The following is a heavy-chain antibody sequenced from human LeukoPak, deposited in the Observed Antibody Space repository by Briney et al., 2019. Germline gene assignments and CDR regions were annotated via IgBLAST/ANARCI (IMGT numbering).Heavy chain of an antibody. J-gene: IGHJ4*02. Sequence: ASETLSLTCAVYGGSFSGYYWSWIRQHPGKGLEWIGEINHSGSTNDNPSLKSRVTISVDTSKNQFSLKLSSVTAADTAVYYCASGGIAVAGTGNSFDYWGQGTLVTVSS. CDR3: ASGGIAVAGTGNSFDY. D-gene: IGHD6-19*01. V-gene: IGHV4-34*01. CDR2: INHSGST. CDR1: GGSFSGYY.